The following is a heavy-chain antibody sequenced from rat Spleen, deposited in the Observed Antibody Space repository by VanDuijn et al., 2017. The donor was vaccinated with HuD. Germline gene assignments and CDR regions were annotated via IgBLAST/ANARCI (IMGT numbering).Heavy chain of an antibody. CDR3: AREVVKRYYFDY. CDR2: ITNTGVST. Sequence: TWVRQAPKKGLEWVASITNTGVSTYYVDSVKDRFTLSRDNAESTLYLQMDNLRSEDTATYYCAREVVKRYYFDYWGQGVMVTVSS. J-gene: IGHJ2*01. V-gene: IGHV5-31*01. D-gene: IGHD1-12*02.